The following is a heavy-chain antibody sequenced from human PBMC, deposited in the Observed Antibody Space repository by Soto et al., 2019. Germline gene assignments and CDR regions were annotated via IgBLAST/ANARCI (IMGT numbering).Heavy chain of an antibody. CDR1: GCSISSADYY. D-gene: IGHD2-8*01. V-gene: IGHV4-30-4*01. CDR2: SSYSGSA. J-gene: IGHJ3*02. CDR3: ARFCTNSNCLPYMMVFET. Sequence: QVHLQESGPGLVKPSQTLSLTCTVSGCSISSADYYWTWIRQPPGQGLEWIGHSSYSGSAYYIPSLKSLITICLDTSKNQSSPNLISMPATDTDLNFGARFCTNSNCLPYMMVFETCGPGIRLTVSS.